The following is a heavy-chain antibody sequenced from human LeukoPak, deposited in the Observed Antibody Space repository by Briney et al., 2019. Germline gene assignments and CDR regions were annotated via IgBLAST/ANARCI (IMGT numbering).Heavy chain of an antibody. D-gene: IGHD1-26*01. CDR1: GFTFSSYA. Sequence: PGGSLRLSCAASGFTFSSYAMHWVRQAPGKGLEWVAVISYDGSNKYYADSVKGRFTISRDNSKNTLYLQMNSLRAEDTAVYYCARGLGATDYYYYGMDVWGQGTTVTVSS. CDR3: ARGLGATDYYYYGMDV. V-gene: IGHV3-30-3*01. J-gene: IGHJ6*02. CDR2: ISYDGSNK.